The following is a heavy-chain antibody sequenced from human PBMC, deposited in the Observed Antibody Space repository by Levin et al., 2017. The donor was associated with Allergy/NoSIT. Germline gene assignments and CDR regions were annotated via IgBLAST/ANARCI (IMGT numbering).Heavy chain of an antibody. CDR3: ARGRREAVWTKSILNYFYYGMDV. J-gene: IGHJ6*02. CDR2: INHSGFT. D-gene: IGHD1/OR15-1a*01. CDR1: GGSFSDYV. Sequence: SETLSLTCAVSGGSFSDYVWIWIRQSPGKGPEWIGQINHSGFTDYNPSLKSRVTISLDTPKRQFSLRLRSVTAADAAKYYCARGRREAVWTKSILNYFYYGMDVWGQGTTVAVSS. V-gene: IGHV4-34*01.